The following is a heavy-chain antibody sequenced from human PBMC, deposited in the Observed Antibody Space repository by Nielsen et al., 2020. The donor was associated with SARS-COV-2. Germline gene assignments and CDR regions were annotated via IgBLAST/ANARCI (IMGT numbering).Heavy chain of an antibody. CDR2: ISSSSSYI. J-gene: IGHJ3*02. D-gene: IGHD3-3*01. V-gene: IGHV3-21*01. CDR3: ARDGGRRTMFGVNHRVRKDAFDI. Sequence: WIRQPPGKGLEWVSSISSSSSYIYYADSVKGRFTISRDNAKNSLFLQMNRLRVEDTAVYYCARDGGRRTMFGVNHRVRKDAFDIWGQGTMVTVSS.